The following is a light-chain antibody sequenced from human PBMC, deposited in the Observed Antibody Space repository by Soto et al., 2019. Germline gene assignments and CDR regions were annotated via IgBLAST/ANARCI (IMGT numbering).Light chain of an antibody. Sequence: EIVLTQSPGTLSLSPGERATLSCRASQSVSSTYLAWYQQKPGQAPRLLIYDASSRATGIPDRFSGSGSGTDFTLTISRLEPEDFAVYYCQHYDSSLWTFGQGTQVEIK. J-gene: IGKJ1*01. CDR1: QSVSSTY. V-gene: IGKV3-20*01. CDR2: DAS. CDR3: QHYDSSLWT.